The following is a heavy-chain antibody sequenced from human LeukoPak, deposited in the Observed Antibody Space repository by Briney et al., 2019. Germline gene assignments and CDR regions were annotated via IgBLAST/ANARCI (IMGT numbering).Heavy chain of an antibody. Sequence: PGGSLRLSCAASGFTFSSYSMNWVRQAPGKGLEWVSSISSSSSYIYYADSVKGRLTISRDNAKNSLYLQMNSLRAEDTAVYYCARGSLIWFGELLTWGQGTLVTVSS. CDR1: GFTFSSYS. V-gene: IGHV3-21*01. CDR3: ARGSLIWFGELLT. CDR2: ISSSSSYI. J-gene: IGHJ5*02. D-gene: IGHD3-10*01.